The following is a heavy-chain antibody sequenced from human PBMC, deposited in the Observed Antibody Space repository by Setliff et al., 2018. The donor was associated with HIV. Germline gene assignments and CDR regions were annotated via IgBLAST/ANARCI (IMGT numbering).Heavy chain of an antibody. V-gene: IGHV3-30*18. CDR2: ISYDGSNK. D-gene: IGHD3-16*01. Sequence: GGSLRLSCATSGFTFSTFGVHWVRQAPGKGLEWVAAISYDGSNKYYADSVKGRFTISRDNSKNTLYLQMNSLRAEDKAVYYCAKDYYDFVWGSSLAYWGQGTLVTVSS. CDR3: AKDYYDFVWGSSLAY. CDR1: GFTFSTFG. J-gene: IGHJ4*02.